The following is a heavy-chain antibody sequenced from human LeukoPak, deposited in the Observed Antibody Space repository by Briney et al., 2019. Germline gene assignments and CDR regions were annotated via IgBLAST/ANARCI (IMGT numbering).Heavy chain of an antibody. CDR2: VDPEDGET. CDR1: GYTFTDYY. D-gene: IGHD2-2*02. Sequence: ATVKISCKVSGYTFTDYYMHWVQQAPGKGLEWMGLVDPEDGETIYAEKFKGRVTITADTSTDTGYMELSSLRSEDTAVYYCATWADCSSTSCYTLYYYYMDVWGKGTTVTVSS. V-gene: IGHV1-69-2*01. J-gene: IGHJ6*03. CDR3: ATWADCSSTSCYTLYYYYMDV.